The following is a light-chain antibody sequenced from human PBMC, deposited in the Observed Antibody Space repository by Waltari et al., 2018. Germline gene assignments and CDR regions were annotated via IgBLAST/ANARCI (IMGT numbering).Light chain of an antibody. CDR3: AAWDDSLNGQV. Sequence: QSVLTQPPSVCGHPGHRVPMSCSGSCPNVRRGPVNWYQRPPGTATNLLIYSNDQTPSGVPERFSGSKSGTSASLAISGLQSDDEAHYHCAAWDDSLNGQVFGGGTKLTVL. J-gene: IGLJ3*02. CDR1: CPNVRRGP. CDR2: SND. V-gene: IGLV1-44*01.